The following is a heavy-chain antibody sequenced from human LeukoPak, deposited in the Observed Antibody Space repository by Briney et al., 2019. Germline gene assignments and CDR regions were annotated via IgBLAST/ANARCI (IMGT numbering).Heavy chain of an antibody. CDR1: GYTFTSYG. CDR2: ISAYNGNT. D-gene: IGHD6-19*01. J-gene: IGHJ4*02. V-gene: IGHV1-18*01. Sequence: ASVKVSCKASGYTFTSYGISWVRQAPGQGLEWMGWISAYNGNTNYAQKLQGRVTMTTDTSTSTAYTELRSLRSDHTAVYYCARDGTGYSSGWLDYWGQGTLVTVSS. CDR3: ARDGTGYSSGWLDY.